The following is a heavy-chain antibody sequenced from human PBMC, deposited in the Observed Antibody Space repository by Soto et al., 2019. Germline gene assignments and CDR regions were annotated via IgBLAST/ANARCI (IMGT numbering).Heavy chain of an antibody. J-gene: IGHJ3*02. CDR1: GFTFSSYG. CDR2: ISYDGSDK. V-gene: IGHV3-30*18. D-gene: IGHD4-17*01. Sequence: QEQLVESGGGVVQPGRSLRLSCAASGFTFSSYGMNWVRQAPGKGPEWVAVISYDGSDKYYADSVKGRFTISRDNSKNTLYLQMNSLRAEDTAVYYCAKDEDGDYLLDAFDMWGQGTMVTVSS. CDR3: AKDEDGDYLLDAFDM.